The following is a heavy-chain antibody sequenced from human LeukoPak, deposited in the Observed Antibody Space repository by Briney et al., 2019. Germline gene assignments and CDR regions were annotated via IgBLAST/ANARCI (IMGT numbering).Heavy chain of an antibody. D-gene: IGHD1-26*01. Sequence: ASVKVSCKASGYNFRDDYIFWVRQAPGQGLEWVGRNNPKSGDTYYAQKFQGRVTMTGDTSINTAYMELFSLRSDDTAVYYCARDDASDPSASFDLWGQGTMVTVSS. CDR2: NNPKSGDT. J-gene: IGHJ3*01. CDR1: GYNFRDDY. V-gene: IGHV1-2*02. CDR3: ARDDASDPSASFDL.